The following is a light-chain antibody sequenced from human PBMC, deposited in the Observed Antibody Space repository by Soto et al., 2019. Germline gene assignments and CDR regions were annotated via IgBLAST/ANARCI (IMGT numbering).Light chain of an antibody. V-gene: IGKV1-39*01. CDR3: QHSYSTPPT. Sequence: DIQMTQSPSSLSASVGDRVTITCRASQSIRNYLNWYQQKPGKAPKLLIYAASSLQSGVPSRFSGSGSWTNFTLTMSSLQAEDFATYDCQHSYSTPPTFGGGTKVEIK. J-gene: IGKJ4*01. CDR1: QSIRNY. CDR2: AAS.